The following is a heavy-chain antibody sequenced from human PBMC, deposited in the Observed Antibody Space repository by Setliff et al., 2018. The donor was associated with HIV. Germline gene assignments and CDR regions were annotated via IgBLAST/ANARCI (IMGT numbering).Heavy chain of an antibody. CDR3: ARDPAPSSSASYFQH. CDR1: GYTFTSYV. CDR2: INAGNGNT. J-gene: IGHJ1*01. D-gene: IGHD6-6*01. Sequence: GASVKVSCKASGYTFTSYVMHWVRQAPGQRLEWMGWINAGNGNTKYSQKFQGRVTITRDTSATTAYMELSSLRSEDTAVYYCARDPAPSSSASYFQHWGQGTPVTVSS. V-gene: IGHV1-3*01.